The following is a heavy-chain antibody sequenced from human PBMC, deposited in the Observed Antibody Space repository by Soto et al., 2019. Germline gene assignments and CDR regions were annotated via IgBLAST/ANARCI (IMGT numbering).Heavy chain of an antibody. V-gene: IGHV1-18*01. CDR1: GYTFSSYG. D-gene: IGHD5-12*01. CDR3: VRLRCLKKYSGYDSFAFDI. Sequence: ASVKVSCKASGYTFSSYGITWVRQAPGQGLEWMGWISAHNGKTNYAQKLQGRVTMTRDTSTSTAYMELSSLRSEDTAVYYCVRLRCLKKYSGYDSFAFDIWGQGTMVTVSS. J-gene: IGHJ3*02. CDR2: ISAHNGKT.